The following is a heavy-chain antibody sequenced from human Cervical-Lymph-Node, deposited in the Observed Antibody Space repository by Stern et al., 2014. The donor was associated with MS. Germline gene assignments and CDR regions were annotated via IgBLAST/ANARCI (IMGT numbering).Heavy chain of an antibody. CDR2: IRSRANGQTT. J-gene: IGHJ4*02. V-gene: IGHV3-73*01. CDR1: GIIFSGTS. D-gene: IGHD3-10*01. Sequence: VQLVESGGGLVQPGGSLKLSCVASGIIFSGTSMHWVRQASGTGLEWIGRIRSRANGQTTVYTASVKGRFTISRDDSKNTAYLQMNSLKTEDTAVYYCVSDGSGWKNWGQGTLVTVSS. CDR3: VSDGSGWKN.